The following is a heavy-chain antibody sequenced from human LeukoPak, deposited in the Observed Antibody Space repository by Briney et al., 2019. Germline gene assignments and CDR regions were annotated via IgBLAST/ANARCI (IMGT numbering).Heavy chain of an antibody. J-gene: IGHJ3*02. CDR1: GFTFNMYG. D-gene: IGHD6-13*01. CDR2: VSPSGDKA. V-gene: IGHV3-23*01. Sequence: PGGSLRLSCAASGFTFNMYGMAWVRQAPGKGLEWVSGVSPSGDKAAYADSVKGRFTISRDNSGNTQYLQLNSLRADDTAVYYCAKVVEPWTSKTIAAAGSGAFDIWGQGTMVTVSS. CDR3: AKVVEPWTSKTIAAAGSGAFDI.